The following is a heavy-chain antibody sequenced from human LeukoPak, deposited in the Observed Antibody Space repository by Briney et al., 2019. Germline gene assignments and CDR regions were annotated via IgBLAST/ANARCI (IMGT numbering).Heavy chain of an antibody. CDR3: ARVRGGN. D-gene: IGHD3-16*01. CDR2: INEHGTT. J-gene: IGHJ4*02. CDR1: GFTFSSYS. V-gene: IGHV3-74*01. Sequence: GGSLRLSCAASGFTFSSYSMSWVRQAPGKGLVWISNINEHGTTAYADSVKGRFTISRDNAKNTLYLQMNSLTAEDTAVYYCARVRGGNWGQGTLVTVSS.